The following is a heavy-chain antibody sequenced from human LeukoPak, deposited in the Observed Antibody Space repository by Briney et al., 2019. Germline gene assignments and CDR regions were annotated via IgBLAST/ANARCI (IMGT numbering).Heavy chain of an antibody. CDR3: ARDYCSGGSCLYDY. D-gene: IGHD2-15*01. CDR1: GFTFSSYW. V-gene: IGHV3-7*03. CDR2: IKQDGSEK. Sequence: PGGSLRLSCAASGFTFSSYWMSWVRQAPGEGLEWVANIKQDGSEKYYVDSVKGRFTISRDNAKNSLYLQMNSLRAEGTAVYYCARDYCSGGSCLYDYWGQGTLVTVSS. J-gene: IGHJ4*02.